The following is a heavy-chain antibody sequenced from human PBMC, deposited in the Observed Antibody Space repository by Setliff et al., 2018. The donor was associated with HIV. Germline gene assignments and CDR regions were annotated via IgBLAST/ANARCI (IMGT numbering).Heavy chain of an antibody. D-gene: IGHD4-17*01. V-gene: IGHV4-4*07. CDR3: ARDLYAGRAFDI. CDR2: IYTSGST. Sequence: KTSETLSLTCTVSGGSISSFYWSWIRQPAGKGLEWIGRIYTSGSTNYNPSLKSRVTMSVDTSKNQFSLKVTSVTAADTAVYYCARDLYAGRAFDIWGQGTMVTVSS. CDR1: GGSISSFY. J-gene: IGHJ3*02.